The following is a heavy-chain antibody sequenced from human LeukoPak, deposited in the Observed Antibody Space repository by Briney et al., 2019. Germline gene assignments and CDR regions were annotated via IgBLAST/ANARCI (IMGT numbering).Heavy chain of an antibody. CDR2: IYYSGST. CDR3: ARENWRSKSIDFDS. D-gene: IGHD6-6*01. V-gene: IGHV4-59*01. Sequence: PSETLSLTCTVSGGSISSYYWNWIRQPPGKGLEWIGYIYYSGSTNYNPSLKSRVTISVDTSKNHFSLKLSSVTAADTAVYYCARENWRSKSIDFDSWGQGTLVTVSS. CDR1: GGSISSYY. J-gene: IGHJ4*02.